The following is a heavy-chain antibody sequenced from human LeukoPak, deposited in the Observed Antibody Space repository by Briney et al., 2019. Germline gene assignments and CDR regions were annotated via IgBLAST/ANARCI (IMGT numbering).Heavy chain of an antibody. CDR1: GSTFSSYG. CDR3: AKDQGSYGMDV. J-gene: IGHJ6*02. CDR2: ISYDGSNK. Sequence: PGGSLRLSCAASGSTFSSYGMHWVRQAPGKGLEWVAVISYDGSNKYYADSVKGRFTISRDNSKNTLYLQMNRLRAEDTAVYYCAKDQGSYGMDVWGQGTTVTVSS. V-gene: IGHV3-30*18.